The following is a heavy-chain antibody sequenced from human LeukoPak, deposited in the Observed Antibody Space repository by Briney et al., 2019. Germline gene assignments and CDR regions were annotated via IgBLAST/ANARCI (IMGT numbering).Heavy chain of an antibody. D-gene: IGHD3-16*01. CDR3: ARDLLGFFDY. V-gene: IGHV3-23*01. CDR2: ISGSGGST. J-gene: IGHJ4*02. CDR1: GSTFSSYA. Sequence: QTGGSLRLSCAASGSTFSSYAMSWVRQAPGKGLEWVSAISGSGGSTYYADSVKGRFTISRDNAKNSLYLQMNSLRAEDTAVYYCARDLLGFFDYWGQGTLVTVSS.